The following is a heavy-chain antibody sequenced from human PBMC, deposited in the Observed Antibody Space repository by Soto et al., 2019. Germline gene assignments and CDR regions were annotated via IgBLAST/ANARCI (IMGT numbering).Heavy chain of an antibody. CDR3: ARSYCRDVVSCNWFDP. CDR2: INYSGNT. D-gene: IGHD2-15*01. V-gene: IGHV4-59*01. CDR1: GGAMTTYY. J-gene: IGHJ5*02. Sequence: QVQLQESGPGLVKPSETLSLTCTVSGGAMTTYYWGCIRQPPGKGLAWIGYINYSGNTKYHSSRKSRVTRSVDTSENQFSLKLTSVYAADTAVYYCARSYCRDVVSCNWFDPWGQGTLVTVSS.